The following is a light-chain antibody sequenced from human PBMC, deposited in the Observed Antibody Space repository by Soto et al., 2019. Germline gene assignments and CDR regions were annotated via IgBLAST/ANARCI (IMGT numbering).Light chain of an antibody. Sequence: EIVLTQSPGTLSLSPGEAATLSCRASQSVSSNYLAWYQQKRGQAPRLLIYGASSRATGIPDRFSGSGSGTDFALTISRLESEDFAVYYCQQYGNSPRTFGQGTKVEIK. V-gene: IGKV3-20*01. J-gene: IGKJ1*01. CDR1: QSVSSNY. CDR3: QQYGNSPRT. CDR2: GAS.